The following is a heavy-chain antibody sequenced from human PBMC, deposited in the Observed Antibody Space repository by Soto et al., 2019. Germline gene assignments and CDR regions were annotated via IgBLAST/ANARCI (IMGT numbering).Heavy chain of an antibody. CDR1: GFTFRTYG. CDR3: AKYVDDTGWNVPLDF. CDR2: ISNNGRDI. J-gene: IGHJ4*02. V-gene: IGHV3-30*18. Sequence: VQLVESGGGMFQPGTSQRLSCGASGFTFRTYGMHWVRQAPDKGLEWVAVISNNGRDIYYADSVKGRFAISRDNSRNMLFLQLNSLRDEDTAMYYCAKYVDDTGWNVPLDFWGQGTLVTVSS. D-gene: IGHD1-1*01.